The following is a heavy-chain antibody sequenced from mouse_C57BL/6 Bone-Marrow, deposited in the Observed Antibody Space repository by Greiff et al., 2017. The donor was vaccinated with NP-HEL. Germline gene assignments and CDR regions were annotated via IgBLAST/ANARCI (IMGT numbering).Heavy chain of an antibody. V-gene: IGHV1-55*01. Sequence: QVQLQQPGAELVKPGASVKLSCKASGYTFTSYWITWVKQRPGQGLEWIGDIYPGSGSTNYNEKFKSKATLTVDTSSSTAYMQLTSLTSEDSAVYYFANDYPGTDYWGQGTSVTVSS. J-gene: IGHJ4*01. CDR2: IYPGSGST. CDR3: ANDYPGTDY. CDR1: GYTFTSYW. D-gene: IGHD2-4*01.